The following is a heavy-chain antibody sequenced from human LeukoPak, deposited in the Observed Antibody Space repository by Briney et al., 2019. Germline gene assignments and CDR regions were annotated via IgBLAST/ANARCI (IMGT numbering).Heavy chain of an antibody. CDR3: AGGRGFYYYYYMDV. D-gene: IGHD3-10*01. CDR2: MNPNSGNT. CDR1: GYTFTSYD. J-gene: IGHJ6*03. V-gene: IGHV1-8*03. Sequence: ASVKVSCKASGYTFTSYDINWVRQATGQGLEWMGWMNPNSGNTGYAQKFQGRVTITRNTSISTAYMELSSLRSEDTAVYYCAGGRGFYYYYYMDVWGKGTTVTISS.